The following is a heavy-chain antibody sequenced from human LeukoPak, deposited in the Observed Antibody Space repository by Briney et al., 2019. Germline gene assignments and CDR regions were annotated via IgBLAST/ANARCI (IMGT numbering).Heavy chain of an antibody. Sequence: SETLSLTCTVSGGSISSGGYYWSWIRQPPGKGLEWIGYIYHSGSTCYNPSLKSRVTISVDRSKNQFSLKLSSVTAADTAVYYCARWDLTGTEDWGQGTLVTVSS. V-gene: IGHV4-30-2*01. D-gene: IGHD1-7*01. CDR1: GGSISSGGYY. J-gene: IGHJ4*02. CDR3: ARWDLTGTED. CDR2: IYHSGST.